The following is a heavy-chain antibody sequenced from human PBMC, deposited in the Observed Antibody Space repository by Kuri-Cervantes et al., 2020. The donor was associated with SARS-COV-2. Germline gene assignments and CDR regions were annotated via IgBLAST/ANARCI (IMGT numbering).Heavy chain of an antibody. Sequence: GGSLRLSCAASGFTFSTYAMHWVRQAPGKGLEWVAVISYDGSNKFSADSVKGRFTISRDNSKNTLYLQMNSLRPEDTGVYYCAKPGSVRGIIREDHYGLDVWGQGTTVTVSS. CDR3: AKPGSVRGIIREDHYGLDV. CDR1: GFTFSTYA. D-gene: IGHD3-10*01. V-gene: IGHV3-30-3*01. CDR2: ISYDGSNK. J-gene: IGHJ6*02.